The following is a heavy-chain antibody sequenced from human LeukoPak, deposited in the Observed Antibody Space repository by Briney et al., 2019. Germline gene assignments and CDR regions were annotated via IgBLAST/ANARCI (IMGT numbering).Heavy chain of an antibody. CDR3: ARGTMMVGP. V-gene: IGHV4-59*01. CDR1: GGSISNYY. CDR2: IYYSGCT. D-gene: IGHD3-22*01. J-gene: IGHJ5*02. Sequence: KPSETLSLTCTVSGGSISNYYWSWIRQPPGKGLEWIGYIYYSGCTTYNPSLKSRVTISVDTSKNQFSLKLSSVTAADTAVYYCARGTMMVGPWGQGTLVTVSS.